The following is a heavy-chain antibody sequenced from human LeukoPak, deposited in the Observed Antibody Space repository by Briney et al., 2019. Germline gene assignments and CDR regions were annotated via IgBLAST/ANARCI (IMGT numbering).Heavy chain of an antibody. Sequence: GRSLRLFCAASGFTFNRYGMHWVPQAPGKGLEGVAVLSYDGSNKYYADSVKGRFTISRDNSKNTLYLQMNSLRAEDAAVYYCAKDYSNYCDYWGQGTLVTVSS. J-gene: IGHJ4*02. D-gene: IGHD4-11*01. CDR1: GFTFNRYG. CDR2: LSYDGSNK. V-gene: IGHV3-30*18. CDR3: AKDYSNYCDY.